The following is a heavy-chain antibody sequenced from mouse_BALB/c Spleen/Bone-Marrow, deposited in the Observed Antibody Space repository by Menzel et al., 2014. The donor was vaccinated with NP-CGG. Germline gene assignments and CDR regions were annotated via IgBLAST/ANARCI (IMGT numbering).Heavy chain of an antibody. J-gene: IGHJ4*01. CDR1: GFTFSSYG. Sequence: EVNVVESGGGLVQPGGSLKLSCAASGFTFSSYGMSWVRQTPDKRLELVATINSNGGSTYYPDSVKGRFTISRDNAKNTLYLQMSSLKSEDTAMYYCARDYYGSSYAMDYWGQGTSVTASS. CDR3: ARDYYGSSYAMDY. D-gene: IGHD1-1*01. CDR2: INSNGGST. V-gene: IGHV5-6-3*01.